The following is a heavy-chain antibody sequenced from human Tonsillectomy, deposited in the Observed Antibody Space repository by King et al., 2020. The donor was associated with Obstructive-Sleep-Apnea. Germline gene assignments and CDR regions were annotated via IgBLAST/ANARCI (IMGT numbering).Heavy chain of an antibody. V-gene: IGHV4-34*01. CDR3: ARVEDYFDY. Sequence: VRLQQWGAGLLKPSETLSLTCAVFGGSFSGYYWSWIRQPPGKGLEWIGEFNHGGTTNYNPSLKSRVTKSVDTPKNQFSLKVNSVTAADTAVYYCARVEDYFDYWGQGNLVTVSS. D-gene: IGHD3-3*01. CDR2: FNHGGTT. CDR1: GGSFSGYY. J-gene: IGHJ4*02.